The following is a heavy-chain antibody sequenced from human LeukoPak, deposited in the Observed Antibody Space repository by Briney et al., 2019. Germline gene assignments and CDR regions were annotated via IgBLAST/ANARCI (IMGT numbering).Heavy chain of an antibody. J-gene: IGHJ3*01. Sequence: ASVKVSCKTSGYTFTDYYINWVRQAPGQGLEWMGWINPNTGGTKYALKFQARVTLTRDTSISSAYMELSGLTSGDTAVYYCASYFEILTGYYGGNGFDVWGQGTMVTVSA. V-gene: IGHV1-2*02. CDR1: GYTFTDYY. CDR2: INPNTGGT. D-gene: IGHD3-9*01. CDR3: ASYFEILTGYYGGNGFDV.